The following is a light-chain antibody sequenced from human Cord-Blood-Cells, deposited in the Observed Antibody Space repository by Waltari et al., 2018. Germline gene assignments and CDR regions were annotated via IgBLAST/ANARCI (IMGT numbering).Light chain of an antibody. CDR3: SSYTSSITVV. CDR2: DVS. J-gene: IGLJ2*01. Sequence: QSALTQPASVSGSPGQSSTFSCTGTSSDVGGYNYVAWYEWHPGKAHKLMICDVSNRPSWVSNRFSASKSGNTAARTSSSLQAEDAAEYYCSSYTSSITVVVGGGTKLTLL. CDR1: SSDVGGYNY. V-gene: IGLV2-14*01.